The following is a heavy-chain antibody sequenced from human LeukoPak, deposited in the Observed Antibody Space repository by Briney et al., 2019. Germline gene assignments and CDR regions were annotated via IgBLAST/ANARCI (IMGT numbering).Heavy chain of an antibody. CDR3: AKDPLWSGYFPEFDY. V-gene: IGHV3-23*01. D-gene: IGHD3-3*01. Sequence: GGSLRLSXAASGFTFSSYAMSWVRQAPGKGLEWVSAISGSGGSTYYADSVKGRFTISRDNSKNTLYLQMNSLRAEDTAVYYCAKDPLWSGYFPEFDYWGQGTLVTVSS. CDR1: GFTFSSYA. CDR2: ISGSGGST. J-gene: IGHJ4*02.